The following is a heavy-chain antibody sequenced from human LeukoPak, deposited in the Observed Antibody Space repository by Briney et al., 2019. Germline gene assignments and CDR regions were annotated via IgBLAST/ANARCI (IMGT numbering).Heavy chain of an antibody. V-gene: IGHV3-21*01. CDR1: GFTFSSYS. Sequence: GGSLRLSCAASGFTFSSYSMNWVRQAPGKGLEWVSSISSSSSYIYYADSVKGRFTISRDNAKNSLYLQMNSLRAEDTAVYYCARDRRSSTSLFDYWGQGTLVTVSS. CDR3: ARDRRSSTSLFDY. D-gene: IGHD2-2*01. CDR2: ISSSSSYI. J-gene: IGHJ4*02.